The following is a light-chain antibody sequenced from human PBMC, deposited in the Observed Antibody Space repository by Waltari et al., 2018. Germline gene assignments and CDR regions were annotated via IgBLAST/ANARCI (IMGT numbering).Light chain of an antibody. CDR2: KMS. J-gene: IGKJ3*01. V-gene: IGKV1-5*03. CDR1: QNINRW. Sequence: DIQMTQFPPTLSASVGDRVTITCRASQNINRWLAWYQQKPGKAPRLLIYKMSSLENGVPSRFSGGGSGTEFTLTISGLQPDDFATYYCQQYNTNLFTFGPGTTVDFK. CDR3: QQYNTNLFT.